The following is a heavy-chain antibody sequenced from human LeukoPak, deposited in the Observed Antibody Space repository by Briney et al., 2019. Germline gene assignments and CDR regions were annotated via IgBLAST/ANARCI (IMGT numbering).Heavy chain of an antibody. CDR1: GYSFTSYW. CDR3: ARLSGDHRYYYYYYMDV. Sequence: PGESLKISCKGSGYSFTSYWIGWVRQMPGKGLEWMGIIYPGDSDTRYSPSFQGQVTISADKSISTAYLQWSSLKASDTAMYYCARLSGDHRYYYYYYMDVWGKGTTVTVSS. J-gene: IGHJ6*03. V-gene: IGHV5-51*01. CDR2: IYPGDSDT. D-gene: IGHD4-17*01.